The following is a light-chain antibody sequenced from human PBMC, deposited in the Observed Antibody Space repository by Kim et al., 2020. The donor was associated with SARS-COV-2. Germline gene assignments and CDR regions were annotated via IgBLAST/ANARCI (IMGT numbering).Light chain of an antibody. Sequence: LGQTVRNTCQGDSRKSYYATWYQQKPRQAPIIVIYGKNNRPTGIPDRFSGSSTGNTASLTITGTQAGDEADFYCNSRDSNDNVVFGGGTQLTVL. CDR3: NSRDSNDNVV. CDR1: SRKSYY. J-gene: IGLJ2*01. CDR2: GKN. V-gene: IGLV3-19*01.